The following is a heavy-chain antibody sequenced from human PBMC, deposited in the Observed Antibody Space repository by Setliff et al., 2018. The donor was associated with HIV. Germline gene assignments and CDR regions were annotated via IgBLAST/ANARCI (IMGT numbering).Heavy chain of an antibody. D-gene: IGHD3-16*01. Sequence: GGSLRLSCAASGFTFVDYGMSWVRQTTRKGLEWVSGINWNGGSTGYADSVKGRFTVSRDNAKNSLYLQMNSLRAEDTALYYCARGPLWYYYYMDVWGKGTTVTVSS. J-gene: IGHJ6*03. CDR1: GFTFVDYG. CDR3: ARGPLWYYYYMDV. V-gene: IGHV3-20*04. CDR2: INWNGGST.